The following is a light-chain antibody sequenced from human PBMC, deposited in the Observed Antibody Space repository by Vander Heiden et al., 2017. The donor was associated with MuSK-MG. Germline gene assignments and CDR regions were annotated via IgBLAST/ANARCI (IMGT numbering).Light chain of an antibody. V-gene: IGLV2-23*02. CDR2: EVS. Sequence: QSALTQPASVSGSPGQSITISCTGTSSDIGSYNLVSWYQQHPGKAPKVTIYEVSKRPSGISNRFSGSKSGNTASLTISGLQAEDEGDYYCCSYAGSRTVVFGGGTKVTVL. J-gene: IGLJ2*01. CDR3: CSYAGSRTVV. CDR1: SSDIGSYNL.